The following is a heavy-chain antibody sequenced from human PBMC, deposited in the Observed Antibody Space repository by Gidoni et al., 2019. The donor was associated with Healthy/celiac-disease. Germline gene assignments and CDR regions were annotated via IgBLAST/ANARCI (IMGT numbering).Heavy chain of an antibody. CDR1: GFTFDDYA. V-gene: IGHV3-9*01. CDR3: AKDRGDRSGVFDY. CDR2: ISWNSGSI. D-gene: IGHD1-26*01. J-gene: IGHJ4*02. Sequence: EVQLVESGGGLVQPGRSLRLSCAASGFTFDDYAMHWVRQAPGKGLEWVSGISWNSGSIDYADSVKGRFTISRDNAKNSLYLQMNSLRAEDTALYYCAKDRGDRSGVFDYWGQGTLVTVSS.